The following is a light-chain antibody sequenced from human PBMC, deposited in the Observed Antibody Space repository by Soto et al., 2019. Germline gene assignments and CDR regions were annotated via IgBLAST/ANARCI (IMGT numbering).Light chain of an antibody. Sequence: QSALTHPASVSGSPVQSITISCTGSSSDVGTYDLVSWYQHHPGAAPKLMIYEATRRPSGISNRFSGSKSGNTASLTISGLQAEDEADYYCCAFAGSNSWVFGGGTKVTVL. V-gene: IGLV2-23*01. J-gene: IGLJ3*02. CDR3: CAFAGSNSWV. CDR1: SSDVGTYDL. CDR2: EAT.